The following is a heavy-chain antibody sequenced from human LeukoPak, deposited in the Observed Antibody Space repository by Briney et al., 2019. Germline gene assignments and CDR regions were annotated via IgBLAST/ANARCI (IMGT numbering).Heavy chain of an antibody. D-gene: IGHD4-17*01. V-gene: IGHV1-18*01. CDR2: ISAYNGNT. CDR1: GYTFSGYG. Sequence: GASVKVSCKASGYTFSGYGITWVRQAPGQGLEWMGWISAYNGNTKNARKFQGRVTMTTDTSTSTAYMELSSLRSDDTAVYYCARPGLSYGDNGFFFDYWGQGTLVTVSS. J-gene: IGHJ4*02. CDR3: ARPGLSYGDNGFFFDY.